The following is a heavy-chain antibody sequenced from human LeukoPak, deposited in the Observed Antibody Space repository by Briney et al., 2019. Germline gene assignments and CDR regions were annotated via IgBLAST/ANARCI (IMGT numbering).Heavy chain of an antibody. CDR3: VRDESVYYDFGHYYMDV. J-gene: IGHJ6*03. CDR2: IIPIFGTA. Sequence: ASVKVSCKASGGTFSSYAISWVRQAPGQGLEWMGRIIPIFGTANYAQKFQGRVTITTDESTSTAYTELSSLRSEDTAVYYCVRDESVYYDFGHYYMDVWGKGTTVTVSS. V-gene: IGHV1-69*05. CDR1: GGTFSSYA. D-gene: IGHD3-3*01.